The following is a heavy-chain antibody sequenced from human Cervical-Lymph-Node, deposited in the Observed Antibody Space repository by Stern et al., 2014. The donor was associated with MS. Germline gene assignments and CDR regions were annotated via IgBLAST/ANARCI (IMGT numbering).Heavy chain of an antibody. Sequence: EVQLLESGGGLVQPGGSLRLSCAASGFTLSSYAMSWVRQAPGGGLEWVSAISGSGVNAYYADSVKGRFTISRDTSTNTLFLHMTSLRAEDTAVYYCAKDPNSSGWTISYYYDFWGQGTLVTVSS. D-gene: IGHD6-19*01. V-gene: IGHV3-23*01. CDR2: ISGSGVNA. CDR3: AKDPNSSGWTISYYYDF. J-gene: IGHJ4*02. CDR1: GFTLSSYA.